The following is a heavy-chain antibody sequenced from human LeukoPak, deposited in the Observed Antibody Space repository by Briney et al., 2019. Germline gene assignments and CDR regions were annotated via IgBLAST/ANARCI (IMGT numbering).Heavy chain of an antibody. D-gene: IGHD3-10*01. CDR3: AKRTRRVLLWFGELIN. Sequence: PGGSLRLSCAASGFTFSSYAMSWVRQAPGKGLEWVSAISGSGGSTYYADSVKGRFTISRDNSKNTLYLQMNSLRAEDTAVYYCAKRTRRVLLWFGELINWGQGTLVTVSS. CDR2: ISGSGGST. V-gene: IGHV3-23*01. J-gene: IGHJ4*02. CDR1: GFTFSSYA.